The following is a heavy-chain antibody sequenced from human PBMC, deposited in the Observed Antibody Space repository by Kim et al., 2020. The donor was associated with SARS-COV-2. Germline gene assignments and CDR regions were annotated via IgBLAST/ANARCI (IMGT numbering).Heavy chain of an antibody. D-gene: IGHD3-22*01. CDR1: GFTFSSYA. J-gene: IGHJ4*02. Sequence: GGSLRLSCAASGFTFSSYAMSWVRQAPGKGLEWVSAISGSGGSTYYADSVKGRFTISRDNSKNTLYLQMNSLRAEDTAVYYCAKVERITMIVVVTLFDYWGKGTLVTVSS. V-gene: IGHV3-23*01. CDR3: AKVERITMIVVVTLFDY. CDR2: ISGSGGST.